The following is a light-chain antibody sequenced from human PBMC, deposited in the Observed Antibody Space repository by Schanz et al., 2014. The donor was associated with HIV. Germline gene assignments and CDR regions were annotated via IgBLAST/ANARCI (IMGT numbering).Light chain of an antibody. CDR3: NSYTSSSTLV. CDR2: DVT. J-gene: IGLJ3*02. Sequence: QSALTQPASLSGSPGQSITISCTEINSDVGGYNFVSWYQQHPGKAPKLIIYDVTSRPSGVSNRFSGSKSGNTASLTISGLQAEDEADYYCNSYTSSSTLVFGGGTKLTVL. CDR1: NSDVGGYNF. V-gene: IGLV2-14*01.